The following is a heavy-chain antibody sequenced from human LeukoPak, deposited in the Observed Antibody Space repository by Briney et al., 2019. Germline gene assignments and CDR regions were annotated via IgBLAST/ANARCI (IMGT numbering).Heavy chain of an antibody. J-gene: IGHJ6*02. D-gene: IGHD1-1*01. CDR2: IIPIFGTA. CDR1: GGTFSSYA. Sequence: SVKVSCKASGGTFSSYAISWVRQAPGQGLEWLGGIIPIFGTANYAQKFQGRVTITADESTSTAYMELSSLRSEDTAVYYCARDRGALTTKSMDVWGQGTTVTVSS. V-gene: IGHV1-69*13. CDR3: ARDRGALTTKSMDV.